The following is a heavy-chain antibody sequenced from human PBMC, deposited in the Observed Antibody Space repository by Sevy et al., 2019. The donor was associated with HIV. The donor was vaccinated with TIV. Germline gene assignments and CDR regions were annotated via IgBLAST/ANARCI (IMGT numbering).Heavy chain of an antibody. V-gene: IGHV1-69*13. J-gene: IGHJ5*02. CDR1: GGTFSSYA. D-gene: IGHD6-6*01. CDR3: ARGAYSSSSRFDP. Sequence: ASVKVSCKASGGTFSSYAISWVRQAPGQGLEWMGGIIPIFGTANYAQKFQGRVTITADESTRAAYMELRSLRSEDTAVYYCARGAYSSSSRFDPWGQGTLVTVSS. CDR2: IIPIFGTA.